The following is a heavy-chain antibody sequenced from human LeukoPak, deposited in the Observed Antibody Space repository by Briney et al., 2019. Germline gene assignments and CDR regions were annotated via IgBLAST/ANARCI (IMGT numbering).Heavy chain of an antibody. CDR3: ARRAGAYSHPYDY. V-gene: IGHV3-53*01. CDR1: GFTVSSNS. D-gene: IGHD4/OR15-4a*01. J-gene: IGHJ4*02. CDR2: IYSDNT. Sequence: PGGSLRLSGTVSGFTVSSNSMSWVRQAPGKGLEWVSFIYSDNTHYSDSVKGRFTISRDNSKNTLYLQMNSLRAEDTAVYYCARRAGAYSHPYDYWGQGTLVTVSS.